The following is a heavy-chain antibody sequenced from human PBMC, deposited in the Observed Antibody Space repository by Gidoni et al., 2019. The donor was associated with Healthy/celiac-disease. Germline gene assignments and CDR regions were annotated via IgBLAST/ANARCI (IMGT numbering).Heavy chain of an antibody. CDR1: GFTGSSNY. CDR2: IYSGGST. J-gene: IGHJ4*02. V-gene: IGHV3-66*01. Sequence: EVQLLESGGGLVQPGGSLRLSCAASGFTGSSNYMSWVRQAPGKGLEWVSVIYSGGSTYYADSVKGRFTISRDNSKNTLYLQMNSLRAEDTAVYYCARALLGLGELSPYLDYWGQGTLVTVSS. CDR3: ARALLGLGELSPYLDY. D-gene: IGHD3-16*02.